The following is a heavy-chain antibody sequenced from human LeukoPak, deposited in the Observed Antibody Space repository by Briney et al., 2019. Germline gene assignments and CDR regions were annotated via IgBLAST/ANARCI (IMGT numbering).Heavy chain of an antibody. D-gene: IGHD6-13*01. CDR1: GFTFSSYG. CDR3: ARVKGGIAAAGNYFDY. J-gene: IGHJ4*02. CDR2: ISYDGSNK. Sequence: PGGSLRLSCAASGFTFSSYGMHWVRQAPGKGLEWVAVISYDGSNKYYADSVKGRFTISRDNSKNTLHLQMNSLRTEDTAVYYCARVKGGIAAAGNYFDYWGQGTLVTVSS. V-gene: IGHV3-30*03.